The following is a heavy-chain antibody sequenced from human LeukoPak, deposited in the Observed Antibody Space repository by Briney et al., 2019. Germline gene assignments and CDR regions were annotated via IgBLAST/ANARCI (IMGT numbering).Heavy chain of an antibody. CDR3: ARDSTTLAAAGTWGY. J-gene: IGHJ4*02. V-gene: IGHV3-11*05. CDR2: ISSSSAYT. Sequence: GGSLRLSCAASGFTFSDHYMSWVRQAPGKGLEWISYISSSSAYTDYADSVKGRFTISRDNAKNSLYLQMNSLRAEDTAVYYCARDSTTLAAAGTWGYWGQGTLVTVSS. CDR1: GFTFSDHY. D-gene: IGHD6-13*01.